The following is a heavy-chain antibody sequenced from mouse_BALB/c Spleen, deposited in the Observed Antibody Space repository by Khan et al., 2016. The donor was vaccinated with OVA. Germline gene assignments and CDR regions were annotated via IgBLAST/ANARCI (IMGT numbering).Heavy chain of an antibody. CDR3: ARMKPYWYFDL. CDR2: INTYTGEP. V-gene: IGHV9-3-1*01. J-gene: IGHJ1*01. CDR1: GYTFTNYG. Sequence: QIQLVQSGPELKKPGETVKISCKAPGYTFTNYGMNWVKQAPGKGLKWMGWINTYTGEPTYADDFKGRFAFSLETSASTAYLQINNLKNEDTASSFCARMKPYWYFDLWGAGTTVTVSS.